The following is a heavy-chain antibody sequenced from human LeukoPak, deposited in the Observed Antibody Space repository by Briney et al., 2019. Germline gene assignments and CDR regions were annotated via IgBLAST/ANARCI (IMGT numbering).Heavy chain of an antibody. Sequence: SETLSLTCAVYGGSFSGYYWSWIRQPPGKGLEWIGEINHSGSTNYNPSLKSRVTISVDTSKNQFSLKLSSVTAADTAVYYCARDRGTEGIDFWGQGTLVTVSS. V-gene: IGHV4-34*01. CDR3: ARDRGTEGIDF. CDR1: GGSFSGYY. D-gene: IGHD6-13*01. CDR2: INHSGST. J-gene: IGHJ4*02.